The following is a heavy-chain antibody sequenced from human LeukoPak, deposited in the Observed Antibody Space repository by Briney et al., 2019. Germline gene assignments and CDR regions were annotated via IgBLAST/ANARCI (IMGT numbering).Heavy chain of an antibody. J-gene: IGHJ4*02. CDR2: INPNNGDA. CDR1: GYAFSGGY. V-gene: IGHV1-2*07. Sequence: ASVKVSCKTSGYAFSGGYDIYWVRQAPGQGLECMGWINPNNGDANYGHKFRGRVTMTRDTSISTAYMEVNVVTFDDTAEYYCATEIGGVPYWGQGTQLTVSS. CDR3: ATEIGGVPY. D-gene: IGHD2-8*01.